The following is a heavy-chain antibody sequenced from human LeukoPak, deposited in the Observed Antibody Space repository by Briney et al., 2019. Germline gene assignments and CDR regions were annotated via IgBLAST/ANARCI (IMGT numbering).Heavy chain of an antibody. Sequence: ASETLSLTCTVSGGSISSGSYYWSWIRQPAGKGLEWIGRIYTSGSTNYNPSLKSRVTISVDTSKNQFSLKLSSVTAADTAVYYCARDLRTYYYSSGSYYNFFDYWGQGTLVTVSS. CDR2: IYTSGST. V-gene: IGHV4-61*02. CDR3: ARDLRTYYYSSGSYYNFFDY. D-gene: IGHD3-10*01. CDR1: GGSISSGSYY. J-gene: IGHJ4*02.